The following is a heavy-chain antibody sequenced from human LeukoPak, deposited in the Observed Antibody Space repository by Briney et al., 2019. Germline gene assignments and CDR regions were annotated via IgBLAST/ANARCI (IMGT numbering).Heavy chain of an antibody. CDR3: AKSNGYGLVDI. J-gene: IGHJ3*02. Sequence: SETLSLTCTVSGGSISDYYWSWIRQPPGKSLEWIGYIYYTGRTKYNPSLTSRVSISVDMSRSQFFLNLNSVTAADTAVYYCAKSNGYGLVDIWGQGTMVTVSS. D-gene: IGHD3-10*01. CDR2: IYYTGRT. CDR1: GGSISDYY. V-gene: IGHV4-59*12.